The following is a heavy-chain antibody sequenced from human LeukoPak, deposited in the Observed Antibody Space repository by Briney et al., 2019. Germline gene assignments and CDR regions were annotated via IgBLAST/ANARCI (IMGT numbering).Heavy chain of an antibody. J-gene: IGHJ5*02. CDR3: ARARWQQLATGFDP. V-gene: IGHV4-39*07. CDR2: IYYSGST. CDR1: GGSISSSSYY. Sequence: SETLSLTCTVSGGSISSSSYYWGWIRQPPGKGLEWIGSIYYSGSTNYNPSLKSRVTISVDKSKNQFSLKLSSVTAADTAVYYCARARWQQLATGFDPWGQGTLVTVSS. D-gene: IGHD6-13*01.